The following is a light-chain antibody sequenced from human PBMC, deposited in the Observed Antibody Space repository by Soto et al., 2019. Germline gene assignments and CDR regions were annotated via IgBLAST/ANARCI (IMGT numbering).Light chain of an antibody. CDR2: DAS. CDR3: QQYENLPT. Sequence: DSQMTQSPSSLSASVGDRVTITCQASQNINNYLXWYQQKPGRAPKLLNYDASNLEAGVPSRFRGSGSGTDFTFTISRLQPEDIATYYCQQYENLPTFGQGTRLEI. V-gene: IGKV1-33*01. CDR1: QNINNY. J-gene: IGKJ5*01.